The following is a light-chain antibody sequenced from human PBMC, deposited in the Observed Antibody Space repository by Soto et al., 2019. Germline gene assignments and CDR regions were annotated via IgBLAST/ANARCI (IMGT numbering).Light chain of an antibody. V-gene: IGKV1-5*01. Sequence: MTQSPATLSVSPGESATLSCRASQNINSNLAWYQQKPGKAPKLLIYDASSLESGVPSRLSGSGSGTEFTLTISSLQPDDFATYYCQQYNSYWTFGQGTKVDIK. CDR3: QQYNSYWT. CDR1: QNINSN. CDR2: DAS. J-gene: IGKJ1*01.